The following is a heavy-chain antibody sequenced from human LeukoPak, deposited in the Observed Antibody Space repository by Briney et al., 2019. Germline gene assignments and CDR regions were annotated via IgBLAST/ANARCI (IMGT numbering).Heavy chain of an antibody. D-gene: IGHD6-13*01. CDR3: ARVGRDAAAYGY. J-gene: IGHJ4*02. CDR1: GGTFSSYA. CDR2: IIPIFGTA. Sequence: ASVKVSCKASGGTFSSYAISWVRQAPGQGLEWMGGIIPIFGTANYAQKFQGRVTMTRDTSTSTVYMELSSLRSEDTAVYYCARVGRDAAAYGYWGQGTLVTVSS. V-gene: IGHV1-69*05.